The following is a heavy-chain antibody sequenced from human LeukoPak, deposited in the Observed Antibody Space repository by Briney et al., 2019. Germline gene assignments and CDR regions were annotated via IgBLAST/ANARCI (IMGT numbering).Heavy chain of an antibody. V-gene: IGHV3-30-3*01. CDR1: GFTFSSYA. D-gene: IGHD3-10*01. CDR3: ARDAGYYGSGSYYSDY. Sequence: GGSLRLSCAASGFTFSSYARHWVRQAPGKGLEWVAVISYDGSNKYYADSVKGRFTISRDNAKNSLYLQMNSLRAEDTAVYYCARDAGYYGSGSYYSDYWGQGTLVTVSS. J-gene: IGHJ4*02. CDR2: ISYDGSNK.